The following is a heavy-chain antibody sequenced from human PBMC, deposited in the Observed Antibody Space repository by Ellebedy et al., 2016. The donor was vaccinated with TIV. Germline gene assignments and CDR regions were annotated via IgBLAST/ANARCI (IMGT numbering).Heavy chain of an antibody. Sequence: GGSLRLSXAASGFIVSATYMSWVRQAPGKGLEWVSIIYPDDRTFYAGFARGRFSISRDKSKNTLYLQMNSLRADDTAVYYCARDSGFGVDTPYWGQGTPVTVPS. CDR3: ARDSGFGVDTPY. J-gene: IGHJ4*02. D-gene: IGHD3-3*01. V-gene: IGHV3-53*01. CDR2: IYPDDRT. CDR1: GFIVSATY.